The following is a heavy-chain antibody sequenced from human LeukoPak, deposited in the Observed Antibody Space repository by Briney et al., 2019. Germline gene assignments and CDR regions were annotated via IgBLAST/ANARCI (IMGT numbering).Heavy chain of an antibody. CDR3: ARVGGQAYCGGDCYHNLFDP. Sequence: SVKVTCKASGGTFSSYAISWVRQAPGQGLEWMGRIIPIFGIANYAQKFQGRVTITADKSTSTAYMELSSLRSEDTAVYYCARVGGQAYCGGDCYHNLFDPWGQGTLVTVSS. D-gene: IGHD2-21*02. J-gene: IGHJ5*02. CDR2: IIPIFGIA. CDR1: GGTFSSYA. V-gene: IGHV1-69*04.